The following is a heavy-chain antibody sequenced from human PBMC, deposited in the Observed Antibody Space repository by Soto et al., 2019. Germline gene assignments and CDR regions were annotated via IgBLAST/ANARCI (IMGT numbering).Heavy chain of an antibody. J-gene: IGHJ4*02. V-gene: IGHV4-30-4*01. CDR1: GGSISSGGYY. CDR3: ARDQRALRYFDY. Sequence: SETLSLTCAVSGGSISSGGYYWSWIRQPPGEALEWIGHIHYSGSTYYNASLKSRLTVSLDTSKNEFSLNLNSVTAADTAVYYCARDQRALRYFDYWGPGTLVTVSS. CDR2: IHYSGST.